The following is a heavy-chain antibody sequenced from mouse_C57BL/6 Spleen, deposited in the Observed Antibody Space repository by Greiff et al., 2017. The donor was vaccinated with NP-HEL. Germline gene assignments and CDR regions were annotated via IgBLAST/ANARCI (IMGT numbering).Heavy chain of an antibody. CDR1: GFTFSDYG. J-gene: IGHJ4*01. CDR3: ARLGLLPSMDY. Sequence: DVKLVESGGGLVKPGGSLKLSCAASGFTFSDYGMHWVRQAPEKGLEWVAYISSGSSTIYYADTVKGRFTISRDNAKNTLFLQMTSLRSEDTAMYYCARLGLLPSMDYWGQGTSVTVSS. V-gene: IGHV5-17*01. D-gene: IGHD2-3*01. CDR2: ISSGSSTI.